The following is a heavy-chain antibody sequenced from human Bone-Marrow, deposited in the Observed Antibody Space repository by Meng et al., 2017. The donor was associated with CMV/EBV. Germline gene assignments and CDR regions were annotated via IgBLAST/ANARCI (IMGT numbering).Heavy chain of an antibody. Sequence: GGSLRLSCAASGFTVSSNYMSWVRQAPGKGLEWVSVIYSGGSTYYADSVKGRFTISRDNSKNTLYLQMNSLRAEDTAVYYCARDLGNGRITMSYWGQGTLVTVSS. CDR3: ARDLGNGRITMSY. D-gene: IGHD3-10*02. V-gene: IGHV3-66*02. J-gene: IGHJ4*02. CDR1: GFTVSSNY. CDR2: IYSGGST.